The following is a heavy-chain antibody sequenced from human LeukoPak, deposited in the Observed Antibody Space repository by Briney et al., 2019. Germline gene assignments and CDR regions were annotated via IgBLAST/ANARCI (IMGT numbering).Heavy chain of an antibody. CDR1: GYSISSGYY. V-gene: IGHV4-38-2*02. J-gene: IGHJ4*02. Sequence: SETLSLTCAVSGYSISSGYYWGWIRQPPGKGLEWIGSIYHSRSTYYNPSLKSRVTISVDTSKNQFSLKLSSVTAADTAVYYCAREGYDISDVLGFDYWGQGTLVTVSS. CDR2: IYHSRST. CDR3: AREGYDISDVLGFDY. D-gene: IGHD3-9*01.